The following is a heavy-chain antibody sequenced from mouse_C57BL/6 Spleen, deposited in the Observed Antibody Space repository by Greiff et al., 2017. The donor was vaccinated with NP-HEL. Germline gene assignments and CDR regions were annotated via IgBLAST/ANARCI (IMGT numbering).Heavy chain of an antibody. J-gene: IGHJ3*01. CDR3: ASLYYDYGRAWFAY. CDR2: IYPRSGNT. V-gene: IGHV1-81*01. CDR1: GYTFTSYG. Sequence: VQLQQSGAELARPGASVKLSCKASGYTFTSYGISWVKQRTGQGLEWIGEIYPRSGNTYYNEKFKGKATLTADKSSSTAYMELRSLTSEDSAVYFCASLYYDYGRAWFAYWGQGTLVTVSA. D-gene: IGHD2-4*01.